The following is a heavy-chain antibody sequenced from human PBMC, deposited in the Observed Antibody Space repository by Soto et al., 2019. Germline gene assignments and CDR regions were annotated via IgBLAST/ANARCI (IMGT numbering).Heavy chain of an antibody. D-gene: IGHD4-4*01. V-gene: IGHV4-31*03. CDR2: IYYSGST. CDR1: GGSISSGGYY. CDR3: ARDGALAGNYLDPPFDY. Sequence: PSETLSLTCTVSGGSISSGGYYWSWIRQHPGKGLEWIGYIYYSGSTYYNPSLKSRVTISVDTSKNQFSLKLSSVTAADTAVYYCARDGALAGNYLDPPFDYWGQGTLVTVSS. J-gene: IGHJ4*02.